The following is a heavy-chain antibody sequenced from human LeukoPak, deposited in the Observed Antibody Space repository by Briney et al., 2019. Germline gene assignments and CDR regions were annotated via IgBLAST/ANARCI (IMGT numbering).Heavy chain of an antibody. CDR2: ISYDGSNK. CDR3: ARETPGQGFDY. V-gene: IGHV3-30*01. J-gene: IGHJ4*02. Sequence: PGRSLRLSCAASGFTFSSYAMHWVRQAPGKGLEWVAVISYDGSNKYYADSVKGRFTISRDTSKNILYLQMNTLRGEDTAVYYCARETPGQGFDYWGQGTLVTVSS. CDR1: GFTFSSYA.